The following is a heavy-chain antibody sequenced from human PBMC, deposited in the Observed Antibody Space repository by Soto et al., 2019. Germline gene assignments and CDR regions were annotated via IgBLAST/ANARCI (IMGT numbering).Heavy chain of an antibody. CDR2: VYYSGST. CDR3: GRLEGLATISYYFDY. V-gene: IGHV4-39*01. Sequence: SETLSLTWTVSGGSVSSIIYYWGWVRQPPGKGLEWIGSVYYSGSTYYNPSLESRVTISVDKSKNQFSLKLMSLSAADTAVYYCGRLEGLATISYYFDYWGQGALVTVSS. CDR1: GGSVSSIIYY. J-gene: IGHJ4*02. D-gene: IGHD3-9*01.